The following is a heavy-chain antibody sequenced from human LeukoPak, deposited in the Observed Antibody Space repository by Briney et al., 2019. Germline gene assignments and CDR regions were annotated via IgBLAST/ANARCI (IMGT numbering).Heavy chain of an antibody. CDR2: FWFDGSNK. V-gene: IGHV3-33*01. CDR3: ARDACSGGSGRKRAYFDY. Sequence: GGPLRLSCAAPGFTFSSYGMHWVRKAPGKGLEWVAVFWFDGSNKYYADSVKGRFTISRDNSKNTLYLQMNSLRAEDTAVYYCARDACSGGSGRKRAYFDYWGQGTLVTVSS. J-gene: IGHJ4*02. CDR1: GFTFSSYG. D-gene: IGHD2-15*01.